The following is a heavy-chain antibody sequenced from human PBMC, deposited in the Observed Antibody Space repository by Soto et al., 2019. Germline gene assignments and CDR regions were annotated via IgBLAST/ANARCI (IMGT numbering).Heavy chain of an antibody. CDR3: ARAPTSRFDY. CDR1: GFTFRTFA. CDR2: ISSDGFTQ. Sequence: PGGSLRLSCAASGFTFRTFAMHWVRQAPGKGLEWVAVISSDGFTQYYADSVEGRFTVSRDNSKNALFLQMSGLRPEDTAVYFCARAPTSRFDYWGQGTLVTVSS. J-gene: IGHJ4*02. V-gene: IGHV3-30*15.